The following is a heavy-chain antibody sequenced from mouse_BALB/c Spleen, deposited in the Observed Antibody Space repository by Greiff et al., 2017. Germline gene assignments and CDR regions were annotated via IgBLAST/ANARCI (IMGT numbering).Heavy chain of an antibody. D-gene: IGHD2-3*01. Sequence: QVQLQQPGAELVKPGTSVKLSCKASGYNFTSYWINWVKLRPGQGLEWIGDIYPGSGSTNYNEKFKSKATLTVDTSSSTAYMQLSSLASEDSALYYCARSGGYYVGVYFDYWGQGTTLTVSS. CDR1: GYNFTSYW. CDR2: IYPGSGST. CDR3: ARSGGYYVGVYFDY. V-gene: IGHV1-55*01. J-gene: IGHJ2*01.